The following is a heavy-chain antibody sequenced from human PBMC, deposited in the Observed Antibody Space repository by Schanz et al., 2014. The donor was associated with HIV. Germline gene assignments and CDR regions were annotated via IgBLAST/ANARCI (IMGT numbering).Heavy chain of an antibody. CDR1: GFNVSRSY. D-gene: IGHD2-15*01. CDR3: AKGGRDILSYYGMDV. V-gene: IGHV3-33*06. J-gene: IGHJ6*02. CDR2: IWYDGSNK. Sequence: VQLAETGGGLIQPGGSLRLSCVASGFNVSRSYISWVRQAPGKGLEWVAVIWYDGSNKYYAGSVKGRFTISRDNSKNTLYLQMNSLRAEDTAVYYCAKGGRDILSYYGMDVWGQGTTVTVSS.